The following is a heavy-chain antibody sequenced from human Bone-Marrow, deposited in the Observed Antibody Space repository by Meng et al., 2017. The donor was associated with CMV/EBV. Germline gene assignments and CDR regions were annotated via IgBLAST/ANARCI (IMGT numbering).Heavy chain of an antibody. V-gene: IGHV3-20*04. D-gene: IGHD1-7*01. CDR2: INWNGGST. Sequence: GESLKISCAASGFTFDESGMSWVRQAPGKGLEWVASINWNGGSTGYADSVKGRFTISRDNAKNSLYLQMNSLRAEDTALYYCVRDRGNWKYLPDAFDSWGQGTMVTVSS. CDR3: VRDRGNWKYLPDAFDS. J-gene: IGHJ3*02. CDR1: GFTFDESG.